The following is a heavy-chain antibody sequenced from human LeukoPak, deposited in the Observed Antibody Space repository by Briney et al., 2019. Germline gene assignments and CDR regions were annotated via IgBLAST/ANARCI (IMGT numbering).Heavy chain of an antibody. Sequence: GGSLRLSCVASGFTFEDYGMNWVRQVPGKGLGWVCGINWNGGAKGYGDSVKGRFTISRDNAKNSLSLQMSSLRAEDSAVYYCAKDHGPSSVTTGYYGMDVWGRGTTVTVSS. J-gene: IGHJ6*02. D-gene: IGHD4-17*01. CDR3: AKDHGPSSVTTGYYGMDV. V-gene: IGHV3-20*04. CDR1: GFTFEDYG. CDR2: INWNGGAK.